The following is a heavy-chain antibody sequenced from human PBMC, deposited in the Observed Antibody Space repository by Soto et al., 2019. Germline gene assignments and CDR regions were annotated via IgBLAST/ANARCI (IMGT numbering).Heavy chain of an antibody. CDR3: ARLYDYDNSAYGEYFGY. Sequence: SETLSLTCTVSGGSISSSSYDGGWIRQPPGKGLEWIGSIYYSGSTYYNPSLKSRVTISVDTSKNQFSLKLSCVTGANTAVYYCARLYDYDNSAYGEYFGYWGQGTLVTVSS. J-gene: IGHJ4*02. V-gene: IGHV4-39*01. CDR2: IYYSGST. D-gene: IGHD3-22*01. CDR1: GGSISSSSYD.